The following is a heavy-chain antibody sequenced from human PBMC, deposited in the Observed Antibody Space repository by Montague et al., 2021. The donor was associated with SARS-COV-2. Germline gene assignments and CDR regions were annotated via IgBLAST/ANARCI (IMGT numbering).Heavy chain of an antibody. V-gene: IGHV2-5*02. Sequence: PALVKPTQTLTLTCVFSGFSLNTDGVGVAWIRRPPGKALEWLALIYWDGDQRYSPSLKTRLTITKDTSKNRVVLTMTNLDPVDTATYYCARRYDFYRAEAFDAWGQGTLVTVSS. J-gene: IGHJ5*02. CDR1: GFSLNTDGVG. D-gene: IGHD3-3*01. CDR3: ARRYDFYRAEAFDA. CDR2: IYWDGDQ.